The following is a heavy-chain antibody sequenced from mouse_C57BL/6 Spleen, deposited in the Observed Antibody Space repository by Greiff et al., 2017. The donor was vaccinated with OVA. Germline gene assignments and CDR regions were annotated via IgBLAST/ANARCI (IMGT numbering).Heavy chain of an antibody. V-gene: IGHV1-39*01. CDR2: INPNYGTT. CDR3: ARYGYDGADVYWYSDV. CDR1: GYSFTDYN. D-gene: IGHD2-2*01. J-gene: IGHJ1*03. Sequence: VQLKQSGPELVKPGASVKISCKASGYSFTDYNMNWVKQSNGKSLEWIGVINPNYGTTSYNQKFKGKATLTVDQSSSTAYMQLNSLTSEDSAVYYCARYGYDGADVYWYSDVWGTGTTVTVSS.